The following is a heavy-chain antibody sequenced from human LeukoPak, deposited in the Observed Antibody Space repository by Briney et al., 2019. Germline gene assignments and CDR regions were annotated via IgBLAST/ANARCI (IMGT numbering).Heavy chain of an antibody. D-gene: IGHD1-7*01. CDR1: GYTLTDHY. V-gene: IGHV1-2*02. Sequence: ASVKVSCKASGYTLTDHYMHWVRQAPGQGLEWVGWIDPNSGVTTYAQKFQGRVSMTRDTSISTACMELSSLTSDDTAIYYCARAVHWTYDSWGQGTLVTVSS. CDR3: ARAVHWTYDS. CDR2: IDPNSGVT. J-gene: IGHJ4*02.